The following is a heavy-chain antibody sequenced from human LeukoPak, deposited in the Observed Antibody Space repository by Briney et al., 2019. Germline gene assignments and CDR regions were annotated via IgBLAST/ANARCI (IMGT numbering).Heavy chain of an antibody. V-gene: IGHV3-9*01. J-gene: IGHJ6*03. CDR2: ISWNSGSI. CDR3: AKDVAAAGTGDYYYYYMDV. CDR1: GFTFDDYA. Sequence: PGGSLRLSCAASGFTFDDYAMHWVRQAPGKGLEWVSGISWNSGSIGYADSVKGRFTIPRDNAKNSLYLQMNSLRAEDTAFYYCAKDVAAAGTGDYYYYYMDVWGKGTTVTVSS. D-gene: IGHD6-13*01.